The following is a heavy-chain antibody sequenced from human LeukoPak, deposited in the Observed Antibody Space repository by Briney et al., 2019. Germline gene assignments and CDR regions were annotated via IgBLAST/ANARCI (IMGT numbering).Heavy chain of an antibody. Sequence: ASVTVSCTASGYTFTNYDINWVRQASGQGLEWMGWMNPKTGNSGYVQKLQGRVTMTRNTSISTAYMELSSLTFEDTAVYYCARVLGKSTAAGPALGYWGQGALVSVSS. V-gene: IGHV1-8*01. CDR1: GYTFTNYD. CDR3: ARVLGKSTAAGPALGY. CDR2: MNPKTGNS. J-gene: IGHJ4*02. D-gene: IGHD6-25*01.